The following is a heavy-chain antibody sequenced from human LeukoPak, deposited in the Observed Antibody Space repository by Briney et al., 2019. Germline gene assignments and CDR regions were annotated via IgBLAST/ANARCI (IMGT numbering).Heavy chain of an antibody. D-gene: IGHD3-22*01. V-gene: IGHV4-30-4*01. Sequence: SETLSLTCTVSGGSISSGDYYWSWIRQPPGKGLEWIGYIYYSGSTYYNPSLKSRVTISVDTSKNQFSLKLSSVTAADTALYYCAIQYFYDSTGYYYFDFWGQGTLVTVSS. CDR3: AIQYFYDSTGYYYFDF. J-gene: IGHJ4*02. CDR1: GGSISSGDYY. CDR2: IYYSGST.